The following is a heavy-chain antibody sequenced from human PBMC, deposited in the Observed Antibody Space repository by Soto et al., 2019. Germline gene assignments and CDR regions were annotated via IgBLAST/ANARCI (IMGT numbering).Heavy chain of an antibody. D-gene: IGHD4-17*01. CDR1: GGSISSSSYS. CDR3: ARREATVTTLNYSFDY. CDR2: IYYSGST. Sequence: SETLSLTCTVSGGSISSSSYSWRWIRQPPGKGLEWLGSIYYSGSTYYNPSLKSRVTISVDTSKNQFSLKLSSVTAADTAVYYCARREATVTTLNYSFDYWGQGTWVTVSS. J-gene: IGHJ4*02. V-gene: IGHV4-39*01.